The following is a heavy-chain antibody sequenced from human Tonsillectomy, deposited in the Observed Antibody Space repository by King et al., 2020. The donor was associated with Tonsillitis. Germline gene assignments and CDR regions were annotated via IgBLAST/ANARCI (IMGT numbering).Heavy chain of an antibody. CDR1: GYTFTSYG. Sequence: QLVQSGAEVKKPGASVKVSCKASGYTFTSYGISWVRQAPGQGLEWMGWISAYNGNTNYAQKLQGRVTMTTDTSTSTAYMELRSLRSDDTAVYYCARDLSPSFLFGGGASPNPRPPYYFDSGGQDTRPPVPS. J-gene: IGHJ4*02. V-gene: IGHV1-18*04. CDR2: ISAYNGNT. CDR3: ARDLSPSFLFGGGASPNPRPPYYFDS. D-gene: IGHD2-21*01.